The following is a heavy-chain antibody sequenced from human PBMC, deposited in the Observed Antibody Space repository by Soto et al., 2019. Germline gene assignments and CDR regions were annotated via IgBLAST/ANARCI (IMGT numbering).Heavy chain of an antibody. J-gene: IGHJ3*02. D-gene: IGHD2-8*02. CDR1: GFICSSYD. V-gene: IGHV3-23*01. CDR2: ILVGGST. CDR3: AKATATGGGAFDI. Sequence: VQMLESGGDLVQPGGSLRLSCAASGFICSSYDMSWVRQAPGKGLEWVSTILVGGSTHYEDSVKGRFTISRDGSKNKVYLQMNSLTAGDTAVYYCAKATATGGGAFDICGQGTMVTVSS.